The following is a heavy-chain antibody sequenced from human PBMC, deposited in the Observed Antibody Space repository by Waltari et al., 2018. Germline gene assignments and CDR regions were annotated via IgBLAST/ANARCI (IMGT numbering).Heavy chain of an antibody. CDR2: IRSESDAGTT. J-gene: IGHJ4*01. D-gene: IGHD3-3*01. CDR3: TTDISTTVISGVVTPFDY. CDR1: GFPFRSYT. Sequence: EIQLVESGGGVIQPGGSVRLSCAASGFPFRSYTMRWVRQSPGKGLEWIGRIRSESDAGTTEYVAFVKDRFLISRDDLKNTLYLQMNSLQVDDTAVYYCTTDISTTVISGVVTPFDYWGQGVLVTVSS. V-gene: IGHV3-15*01.